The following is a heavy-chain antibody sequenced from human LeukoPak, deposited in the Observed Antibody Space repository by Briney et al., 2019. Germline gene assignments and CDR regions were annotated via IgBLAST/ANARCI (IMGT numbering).Heavy chain of an antibody. J-gene: IGHJ6*02. CDR3: ARDGPGLWAHYYYYGMDV. CDR2: IKQDGSEK. D-gene: IGHD5-18*01. Sequence: GGSLRLSCAASGFTFSSYWMSWVRQAPGKGLEWVANIKQDGSEKYYVDSVKGRFTISRDNAKNSLYLQMNSLRAEDTAVYYRARDGPGLWAHYYYYGMDVWGQGTTVTVSS. V-gene: IGHV3-7*03. CDR1: GFTFSSYW.